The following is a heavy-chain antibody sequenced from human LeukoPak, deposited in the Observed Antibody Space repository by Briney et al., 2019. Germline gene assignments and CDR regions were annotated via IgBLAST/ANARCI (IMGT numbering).Heavy chain of an antibody. V-gene: IGHV4-39*07. CDR2: IYYTGNT. D-gene: IGHD2-2*02. J-gene: IGHJ5*02. CDR1: GGSIRRRYL. CDR3: ANTDPGAYRHWFDR. Sequence: SETLSLTCTVSGGSIRRRYLWGWTRPPPGEGLEWIGKIYYTGNTYYKLSLKSRDTISRETEKNKLSVGVRSVTAADTALYYCANTDPGAYRHWFDRWGQGTLVTVAS.